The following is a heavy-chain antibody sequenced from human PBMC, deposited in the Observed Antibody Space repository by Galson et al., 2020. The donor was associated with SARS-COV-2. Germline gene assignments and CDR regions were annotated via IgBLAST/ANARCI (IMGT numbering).Heavy chain of an antibody. CDR2: MNTKSGNT. CDR3: ARSYDEFATWFDP. Sequence: ASVKVSCKASGYTFTNYEINWVRQAPGQGLEWMGWMNTKSGNTGYAQKFQGRVTMTRTTSISTAYMELNSLTAEDTAVYYCARSYDEFATWFDPWSQGTLVAVSS. D-gene: IGHD5-12*01. J-gene: IGHJ5*02. V-gene: IGHV1-8*01. CDR1: GYTFTNYE.